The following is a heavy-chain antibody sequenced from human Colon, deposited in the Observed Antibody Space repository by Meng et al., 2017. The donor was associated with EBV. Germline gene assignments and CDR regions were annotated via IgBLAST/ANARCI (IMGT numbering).Heavy chain of an antibody. Sequence: GRLRKSGQGLVHPSQTLSLTCTVSGGSISSGDYYWSWIRQPPGKGLELIGHIYYSGSTSYNPSLKSRVTISVDTSNNQFSLKLSSVTAADTAVYYCARVGWRQWSFDLWGRGTLVTVSS. D-gene: IGHD5-18*01. CDR3: ARVGWRQWSFDL. CDR2: IYYSGST. J-gene: IGHJ2*01. CDR1: GGSISSGDYY. V-gene: IGHV4-30-4*01.